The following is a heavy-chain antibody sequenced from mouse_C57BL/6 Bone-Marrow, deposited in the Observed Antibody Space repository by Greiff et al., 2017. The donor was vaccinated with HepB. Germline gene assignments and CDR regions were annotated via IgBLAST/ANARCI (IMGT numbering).Heavy chain of an antibody. CDR2: IYPGSGST. J-gene: IGHJ4*01. D-gene: IGHD1-1*01. V-gene: IGHV1-55*01. Sequence: QVQLKQPGAELVKPGASVKMSCKASGYTFTSYWITWVKQRPGQGLEWIGDIYPGSGSTNYNEKFKSKATLTVDTSSSTAYMQLSSLTSEDSAVYYCARATHYYGSSYAAMDYWGQGTSVTVSS. CDR1: GYTFTSYW. CDR3: ARATHYYGSSYAAMDY.